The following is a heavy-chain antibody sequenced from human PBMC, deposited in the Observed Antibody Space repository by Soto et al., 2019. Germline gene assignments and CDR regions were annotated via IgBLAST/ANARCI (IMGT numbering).Heavy chain of an antibody. CDR3: ATSYGSGYRAFDY. V-gene: IGHV1-69*04. CDR1: GDTFSFYS. D-gene: IGHD3-10*01. CDR2: VNPILSMS. Sequence: QVQLVQSGAEVKRPGSSGKVSCKASGDTFSFYSINWVLQAPGLGLEWMGRVNPILSMSNYAQRFQGRVTMTADKSTSTAYMELSGLRSEDSAMYYCATSYGSGYRAFDYWGQGALVTVSS. J-gene: IGHJ4*02.